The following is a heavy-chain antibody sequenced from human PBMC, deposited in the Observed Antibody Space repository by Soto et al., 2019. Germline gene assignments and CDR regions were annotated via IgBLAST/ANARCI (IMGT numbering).Heavy chain of an antibody. J-gene: IGHJ4*02. D-gene: IGHD3-22*01. CDR3: ARVGPAHYYDSSVYYSPLDY. CDR1: GDTFSSYA. Sequence: QVQLVQSGAEVKKPGSSVKVSCKASGDTFSSYAINWVRQAPGQGLEWMGGIIPMFGTANYAQKFKGRVTIPAGESTSTVYMELSSLRSEDTAVYYCARVGPAHYYDSSVYYSPLDYWGQGTLVTVSS. V-gene: IGHV1-69*01. CDR2: IIPMFGTA.